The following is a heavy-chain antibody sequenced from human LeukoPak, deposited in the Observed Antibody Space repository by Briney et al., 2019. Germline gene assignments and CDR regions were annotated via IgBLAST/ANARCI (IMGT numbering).Heavy chain of an antibody. V-gene: IGHV4-39*01. J-gene: IGHJ4*02. CDR3: ARHDYDSSGHRRDYYFDY. CDR1: GGSITGNTYY. CDR2: VIHSGTT. Sequence: SETLSLTCTVSGGSITGNTYYWGWIRQPPGKGLEWIVSVIHSGTTYYNPSLRSRVTVSMDTSKKQFSLRLSSVTAADTAVYYCARHDYDSSGHRRDYYFDYWSQGTLVTVSS. D-gene: IGHD3-22*01.